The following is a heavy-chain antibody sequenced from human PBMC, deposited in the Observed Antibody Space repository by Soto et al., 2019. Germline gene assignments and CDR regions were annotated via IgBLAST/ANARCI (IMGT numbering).Heavy chain of an antibody. V-gene: IGHV4-39*01. J-gene: IGHJ4*02. CDR2: IYYSGST. CDR1: GGSISSSSYY. CDR3: ARVDSDYSSPRRPFYYFDY. D-gene: IGHD6-13*01. Sequence: SETLSLTCTVSGGSISSSSYYWGWIRQPPGKGLEWIGSIYYSGSTYYNPSLKSRVTISVDTSKNQFSLKLSSVIAADTAVYYCARVDSDYSSPRRPFYYFDYWGQGTLVTVSS.